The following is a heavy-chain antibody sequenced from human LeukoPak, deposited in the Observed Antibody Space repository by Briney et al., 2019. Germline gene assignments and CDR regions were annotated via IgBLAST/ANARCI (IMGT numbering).Heavy chain of an antibody. D-gene: IGHD4-17*01. CDR1: GFTFSSYG. CDR2: ISYDGSNK. Sequence: GGSLRLSCAASGFTFSSYGMHWVCQAPGKGLEWVAVISYDGSNKYYADSVKGRFTISRDNSKNTLYLQMNSLRAEDTAVYYCAKGSYGDYLDYWGQGTLVTVSS. J-gene: IGHJ4*02. V-gene: IGHV3-30*18. CDR3: AKGSYGDYLDY.